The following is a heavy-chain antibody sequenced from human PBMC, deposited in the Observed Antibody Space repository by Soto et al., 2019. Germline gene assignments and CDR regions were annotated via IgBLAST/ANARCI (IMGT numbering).Heavy chain of an antibody. CDR2: INAGNGNT. CDR3: ARSIVVVTALDY. D-gene: IGHD2-21*02. V-gene: IGHV1-3*01. Sequence: ASVKVYCKASGYTFPSYAMHWVRQAPGQRLEWMGWINAGNGNTKYSQKFQGRVTITRDTSASTAYMELSSLRSEDTAVYYCARSIVVVTALDYWGQGTLVTVSS. J-gene: IGHJ4*02. CDR1: GYTFPSYA.